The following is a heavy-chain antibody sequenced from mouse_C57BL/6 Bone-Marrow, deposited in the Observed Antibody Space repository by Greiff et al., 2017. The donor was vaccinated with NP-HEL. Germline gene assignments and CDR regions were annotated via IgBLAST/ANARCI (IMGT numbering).Heavy chain of an antibody. J-gene: IGHJ2*01. D-gene: IGHD2-2*01. CDR2: IYPGDGDT. V-gene: IGHV1-80*01. CDR1: GYAFSSYW. Sequence: QVQLQQSGAELVKPGASVKISCKASGYAFSSYWMNWVKQRPGKGLEWIGQIYPGDGDTNYNGKFKGKATLTADKSSSTAYMQLSSLTSEDSAVYFCARFLYGYAFDYWGQGTTLTGSS. CDR3: ARFLYGYAFDY.